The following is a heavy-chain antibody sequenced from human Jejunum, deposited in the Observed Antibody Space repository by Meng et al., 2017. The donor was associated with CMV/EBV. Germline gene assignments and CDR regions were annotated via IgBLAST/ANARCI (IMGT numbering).Heavy chain of an antibody. J-gene: IGHJ4*02. CDR2: INPESGDT. CDR1: GYTFTGYK. Sequence: SGYTFTGYKLHGVRQAPGQGIEWLGWINPESGDTDYAQKFQGRVTMTRDTSITTAYMELSRLTSDDTAVYYCARPSGRYIYYFDYWGQGTLVTVSS. D-gene: IGHD1-26*01. CDR3: ARPSGRYIYYFDY. V-gene: IGHV1-2*02.